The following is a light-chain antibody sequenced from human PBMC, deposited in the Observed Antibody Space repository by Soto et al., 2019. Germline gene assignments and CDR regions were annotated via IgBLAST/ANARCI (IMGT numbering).Light chain of an antibody. CDR3: CSFAGSGYV. J-gene: IGLJ1*01. CDR2: EVS. Sequence: QSVLPQPPSASGSLGQSVTISCTGTSSDVGGYNFVSWFQQRPGEAPKLLIYEVSNRPSGVPDRFSGSKSGNTASLTVSGLQADDEADYYCCSFAGSGYVFGSGTKGTVL. CDR1: SSDVGGYNF. V-gene: IGLV2-8*01.